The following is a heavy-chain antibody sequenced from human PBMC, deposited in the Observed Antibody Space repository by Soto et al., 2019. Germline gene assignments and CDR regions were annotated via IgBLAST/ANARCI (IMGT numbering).Heavy chain of an antibody. CDR1: GGSISNYF. CDR3: ARDDAQLRFYYYGMDV. Sequence: PSETLSLTCTVSGGSISNYFWSWIRQSPGKGLEWIGYLYYSGSTYYNPSLKSRVTISVDTSKNQFSLKLSSVTAADTAVYYCARDDAQLRFYYYGMDVWGQGATVTVSS. D-gene: IGHD3-3*01. CDR2: LYYSGST. J-gene: IGHJ6*02. V-gene: IGHV4-59*12.